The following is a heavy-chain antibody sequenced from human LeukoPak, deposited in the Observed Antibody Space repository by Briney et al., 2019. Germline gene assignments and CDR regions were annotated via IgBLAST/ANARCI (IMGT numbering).Heavy chain of an antibody. CDR3: ARANIVATPFDY. Sequence: TGGSLRLSCAASGFTFSNAWMSWVRQAPGKGLEWVANIKQDGSDKYYVDSVKGRFTISRDNAKNSLYLQMNSLRAEDTAVYYCARANIVATPFDYWGQGTLVTVSS. V-gene: IGHV3-7*02. D-gene: IGHD5-12*01. CDR2: IKQDGSDK. CDR1: GFTFSNAW. J-gene: IGHJ4*02.